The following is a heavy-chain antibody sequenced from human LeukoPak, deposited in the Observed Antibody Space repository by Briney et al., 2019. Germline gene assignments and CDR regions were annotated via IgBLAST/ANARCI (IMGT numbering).Heavy chain of an antibody. D-gene: IGHD3-22*01. V-gene: IGHV4-61*02. CDR3: ARSAGYYDSSAYGDY. CDR2: IYTSEST. J-gene: IGHJ4*02. CDR1: GGSISSGSYY. Sequence: SETLSLTCTVSGGSISSGSYYWSWIRQPAGKGLEWIGRIYTSESTNYNPSLKSRVTISVDTSKNQFSLKLNSVTAADTAVYYCARSAGYYDSSAYGDYWGQGTLVTVSS.